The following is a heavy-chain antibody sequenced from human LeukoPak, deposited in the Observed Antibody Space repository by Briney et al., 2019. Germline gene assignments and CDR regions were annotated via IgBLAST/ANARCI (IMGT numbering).Heavy chain of an antibody. J-gene: IGHJ6*02. V-gene: IGHV3-7*05. CDR3: AKWVTTPHYGMDV. Sequence: GGSLRLSCAASGFTFSSHWMTWVRQPPGKGLEWVANIRKDGSEIYYADSVKGRFTISRDNAKNSLYLQMSSLRAEDTAVYYCAKWVTTPHYGMDVWGQGTTVTVSS. CDR2: IRKDGSEI. CDR1: GFTFSSHW. D-gene: IGHD4-17*01.